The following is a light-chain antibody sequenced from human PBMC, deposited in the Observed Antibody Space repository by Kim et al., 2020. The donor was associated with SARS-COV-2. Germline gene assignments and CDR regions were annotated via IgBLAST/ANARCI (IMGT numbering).Light chain of an antibody. CDR3: QVWDSGSDHVV. J-gene: IGLJ2*01. CDR1: NIGNKN. V-gene: IGLV3-21*04. CDR2: YDS. Sequence: AQGQTASITCGGNNIGNKNVHWYQHKPGQAPLLVISYDSDRPAGIPDQFSGSNSGNTATLTISRVEAGDEADYYCQVWDSGSDHVVFGGGTQLTVL.